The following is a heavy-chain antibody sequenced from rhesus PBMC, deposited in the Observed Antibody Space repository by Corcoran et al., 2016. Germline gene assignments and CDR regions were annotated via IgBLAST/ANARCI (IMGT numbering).Heavy chain of an antibody. V-gene: IGHV4-80*01. CDR3: ATYRVPDV. CDR1: GGSFSSSW. CDR2: INGNSGST. Sequence: VQLQESGPGLVKPSETLSLTCAVSGGSFSSSWWSWIRQPPGKGLEWIGEINGNSGSTNYNPSLKSRVTISKDASKNQFSLKLSSVTAADTAVYYCATYRVPDVWGPGVLVTVSS. J-gene: IGHJ5-1*01.